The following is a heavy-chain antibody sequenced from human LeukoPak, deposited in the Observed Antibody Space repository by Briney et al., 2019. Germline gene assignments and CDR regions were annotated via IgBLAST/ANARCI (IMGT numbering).Heavy chain of an antibody. CDR3: AGGSWDSPPDY. V-gene: IGHV1-8*01. J-gene: IGHJ4*02. Sequence: ASVKVSCKASGYTFTSYDINWVRQATGQGLEWMGWMNPNSANTGYAQNFQGRVTMTRDTSISTAYMELSSLRSEDTAVYYCAGGSWDSPPDYWGQGTLVTVSS. CDR2: MNPNSANT. CDR1: GYTFTSYD. D-gene: IGHD1-26*01.